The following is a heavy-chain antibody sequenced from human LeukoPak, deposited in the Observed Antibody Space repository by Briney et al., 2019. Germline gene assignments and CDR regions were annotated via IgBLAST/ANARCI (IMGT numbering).Heavy chain of an antibody. V-gene: IGHV4-34*01. J-gene: IGHJ3*02. D-gene: IGHD3-22*01. Sequence: SETLSLTCAVYGGSFSGYYWSWIRQPPGKGLEWIGEINHSGSTNYNPSLKSRVTISVDTSKNQFSLKLSSVTAAVTAGYYCARPADYYDSSGYQDAFDIWGQGTVVTVSS. CDR3: ARPADYYDSSGYQDAFDI. CDR2: INHSGST. CDR1: GGSFSGYY.